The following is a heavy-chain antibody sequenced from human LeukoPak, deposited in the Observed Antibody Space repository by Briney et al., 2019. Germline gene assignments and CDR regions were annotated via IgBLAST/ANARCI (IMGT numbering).Heavy chain of an antibody. CDR1: GYTFTGYY. V-gene: IGHV1-2*02. CDR2: INPNSGGT. Sequence: ASAKVSCKASGYTFTGYYMHWVRQAPGQGLEWMGWINPNSGGTNYAQKFQGRVTMTRDTSISTAYMELSRLRSDDTAVYYCARVKVAQTGSYYYYYGMDVWGQGTTVTVSS. CDR3: ARVKVAQTGSYYYYYGMDV. D-gene: IGHD3-9*01. J-gene: IGHJ6*02.